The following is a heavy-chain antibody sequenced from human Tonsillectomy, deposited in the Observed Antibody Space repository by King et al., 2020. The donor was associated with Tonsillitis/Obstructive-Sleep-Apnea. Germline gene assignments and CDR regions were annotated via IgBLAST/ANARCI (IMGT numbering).Heavy chain of an antibody. D-gene: IGHD1-1*01. CDR2: INHSGST. V-gene: IGHV4-34*01. J-gene: IGHJ3*02. CDR3: ARGALRGTDDAFDI. Sequence: VQLQQWGAGLLKPSETLSLTCAVYCGSFSGYYWGWIRQPPGKGLEWIGEINHSGSTNYNPSLKSRVTISVDTSKNQFSLKLSSVTAADTAVYYCARGALRGTDDAFDIWGQGTMVTVSS. CDR1: CGSFSGYY.